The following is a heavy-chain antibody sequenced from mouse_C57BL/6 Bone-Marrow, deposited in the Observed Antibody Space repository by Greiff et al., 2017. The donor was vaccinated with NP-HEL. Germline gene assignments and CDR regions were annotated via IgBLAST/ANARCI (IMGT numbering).Heavy chain of an antibody. J-gene: IGHJ2*01. CDR2: ISSGGDYI. CDR3: TRGSVRLGQGYFDY. V-gene: IGHV5-9-1*02. Sequence: VKLVESGEGLVKPGGSLKLSCAASGFTFSSYAMSLVRPTPEKRLEWVAYISSGGDYIYYADTVQGRFTISSENARNTLYLQMNSLKSEDTAMYYCTRGSVRLGQGYFDYWGQGTTLTVSS. D-gene: IGHD4-1*01. CDR1: GFTFSSYA.